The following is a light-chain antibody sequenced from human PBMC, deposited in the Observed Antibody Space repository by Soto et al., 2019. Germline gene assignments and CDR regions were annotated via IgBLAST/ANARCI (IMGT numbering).Light chain of an antibody. Sequence: EIVLTQSLATLSLSPGERATLSCRASQSVSIYLAWYQQKPGQAPRLLMYDVASRATGIPARFSGSGSGTDFTLTISSLEPEDFAVYYCQQRSSWPLITFGQGTRLEI. V-gene: IGKV3-11*01. CDR2: DVA. J-gene: IGKJ5*01. CDR3: QQRSSWPLIT. CDR1: QSVSIY.